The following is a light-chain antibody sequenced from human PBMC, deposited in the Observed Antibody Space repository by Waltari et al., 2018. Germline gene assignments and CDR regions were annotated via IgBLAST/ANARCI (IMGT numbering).Light chain of an antibody. CDR2: EVS. CDR1: SSDIGVYNS. CDR3: SSYAGSKTLI. J-gene: IGLJ2*01. V-gene: IGLV2-8*01. Sequence: QSALTQPPSASGSPGPSVTISCTGTSSDIGVYNSVSWFQQHPDKAPKLMIYEVSKRPAGVPDRFSGSKSGNTASLTVSGLQAENEADYYCSSYAGSKTLIFGGGTKLTVL.